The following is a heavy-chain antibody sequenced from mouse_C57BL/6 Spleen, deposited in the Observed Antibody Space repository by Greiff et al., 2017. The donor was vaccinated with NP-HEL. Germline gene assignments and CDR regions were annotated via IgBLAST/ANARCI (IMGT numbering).Heavy chain of an antibody. V-gene: IGHV5-6*01. Sequence: EVHLVESGGDLVKPGGSLKLSCAASGFTFSSYGMSWVRQTPDKRLEWVATISSGGSYTYYPDSVKGRFTISRDNAKNTLYLQMSSLKSEDTAMYYCARQAITTVVANLDYWGQGTTLTVSS. CDR1: GFTFSSYG. CDR2: ISSGGSYT. D-gene: IGHD1-1*01. CDR3: ARQAITTVVANLDY. J-gene: IGHJ2*01.